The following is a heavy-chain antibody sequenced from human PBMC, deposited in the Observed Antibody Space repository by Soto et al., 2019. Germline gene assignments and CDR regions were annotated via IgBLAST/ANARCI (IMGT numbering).Heavy chain of an antibody. D-gene: IGHD2-2*01. J-gene: IGHJ4*02. CDR3: VRAMGSSSSKDDY. Sequence: EVQLVESGGGLAKPGWSLRLSCAASGFIFSTYSMNWVRQAPGKGLEWVSSISSSSGYIRYADSVRGRFTISRDNAKNSLYLQMNSLRAEDTAVYYCVRAMGSSSSKDDYWGQGTLVTVSS. CDR2: ISSSSGYI. V-gene: IGHV3-21*01. CDR1: GFIFSTYS.